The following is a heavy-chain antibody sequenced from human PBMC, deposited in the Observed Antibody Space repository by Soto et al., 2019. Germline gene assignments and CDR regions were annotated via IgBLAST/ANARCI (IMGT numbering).Heavy chain of an antibody. J-gene: IGHJ4*02. Sequence: GGSVRLSCAASGFTFSNAWMSWVRQAPGKGLEWVGRIKSKTNGGTIDYAAPVKGRFTISRDDSKDTLYLQMNSLQTEDTAVYYCNTHSGSYSYDNWGQGTLVTVSS. CDR1: GFTFSNAW. CDR3: NTHSGSYSYDN. D-gene: IGHD3-16*01. CDR2: IKSKTNGGTI. V-gene: IGHV3-15*01.